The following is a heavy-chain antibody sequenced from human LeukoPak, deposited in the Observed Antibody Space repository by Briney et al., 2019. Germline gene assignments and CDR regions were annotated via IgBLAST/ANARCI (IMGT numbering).Heavy chain of an antibody. CDR1: GYTFTSYD. CDR2: MNPNSGNT. CDR3: AKPQYAYYYDSSGLHDAFDI. J-gene: IGHJ3*02. Sequence: ASVKVSCKASGYTFTSYDINWVRQATGQGLEWMGWMNPNSGNTGYAQKFQGRVTMTKNTSISTAYMELSSLRSEDTAVYYCAKPQYAYYYDSSGLHDAFDIWGQGTMVTVSS. V-gene: IGHV1-8*01. D-gene: IGHD3-22*01.